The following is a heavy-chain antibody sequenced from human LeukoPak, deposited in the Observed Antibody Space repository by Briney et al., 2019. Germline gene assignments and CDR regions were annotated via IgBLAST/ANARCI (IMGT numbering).Heavy chain of an antibody. V-gene: IGHV1-46*01. CDR3: ARVDYYDSSGYYAGHYDY. J-gene: IGHJ4*02. CDR1: GGTFSSYA. Sequence: ASVKVSCKASGGTFSSYAISWVRQAPGQGLEWMGIINPSGGSTCYAQKFQGRVTMTRDTSTSTVYMELSSLRSEDTAVYYCARVDYYDSSGYYAGHYDYWGQGTLVTVSS. D-gene: IGHD3-22*01. CDR2: INPSGGST.